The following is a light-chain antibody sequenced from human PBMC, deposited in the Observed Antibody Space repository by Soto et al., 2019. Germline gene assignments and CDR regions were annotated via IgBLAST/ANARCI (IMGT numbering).Light chain of an antibody. Sequence: ELVMTQSPATLSASPGERATLSCRASQSVITNVAWYQQKPGQAPRLLIYGASTRATGIPARFSGSGSGTEFTLPISSLQSEDFAVYYCQHYNHWPMYTFGQGTKVEIK. CDR3: QHYNHWPMYT. V-gene: IGKV3-15*01. CDR1: QSVITN. CDR2: GAS. J-gene: IGKJ2*01.